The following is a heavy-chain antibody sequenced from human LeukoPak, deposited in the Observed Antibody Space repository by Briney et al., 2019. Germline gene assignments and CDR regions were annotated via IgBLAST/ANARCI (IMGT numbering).Heavy chain of an antibody. CDR1: GFTFSDYA. J-gene: IGHJ6*03. Sequence: PGGSLRLSCAASGFTFSDYAMHWVRQAPGKGLEWVGIISYDGANKFYADSVKGRFTISRDNSKNTVYLQMNSLRAEDTAVYYCAKENSVAGTFLVYYYYMDVWGKGTTVTISS. CDR2: ISYDGANK. D-gene: IGHD6-19*01. V-gene: IGHV3-30*18. CDR3: AKENSVAGTFLVYYYYMDV.